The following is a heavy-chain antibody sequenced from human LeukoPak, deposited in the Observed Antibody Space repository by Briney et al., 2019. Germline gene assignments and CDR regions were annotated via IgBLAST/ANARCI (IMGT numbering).Heavy chain of an antibody. CDR2: IYHSGST. Sequence: SETLSLTCTVSGYSISSGYYWGWIRQPPGKGLEWIGSIYHSGSTYYNPSLKSRVTISVDTSKNQFSLKLSSVTAADTAVYYCARPNSYYVGNNAFDIWGQGAMVTVSS. V-gene: IGHV4-38-2*02. J-gene: IGHJ3*02. D-gene: IGHD4-11*01. CDR3: ARPNSYYVGNNAFDI. CDR1: GYSISSGYY.